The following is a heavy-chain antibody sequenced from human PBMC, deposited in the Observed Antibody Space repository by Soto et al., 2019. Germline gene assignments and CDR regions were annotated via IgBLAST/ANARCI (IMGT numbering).Heavy chain of an antibody. V-gene: IGHV1-46*01. D-gene: IGHD2-15*01. Sequence: SSKAXGYTITSYYMHLLPDHPRQWREWAVRINPGGGSTSSAQEFQGRVTMTRDTSTSPVYMEMRSLRSEDSAVYYCVSDPGEYGSGGSCKRMEFWGQRPTVTV. CDR3: VSDPGEYGSGGSCKRMEF. CDR1: GYTITSYY. CDR2: INPGGGST. J-gene: IGHJ6*02.